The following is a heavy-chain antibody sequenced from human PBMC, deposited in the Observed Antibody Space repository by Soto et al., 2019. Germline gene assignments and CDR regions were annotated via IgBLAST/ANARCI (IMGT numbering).Heavy chain of an antibody. V-gene: IGHV3-13*04. CDR1: GFIFSSYD. CDR2: ITAAGDT. CDR3: ARVPHSHYSMDV. J-gene: IGHJ6*02. Sequence: EVQLVESGGGLVQPGGSLRLSCAASGFIFSSYDMRWVRQATGKGLEWVSDITAAGDTYYAGSVRGRFTISRDNAKNSMYLQMNSLSAGDTAVNYCARVPHSHYSMDVWGQGTTVTVSS. D-gene: IGHD6-13*01.